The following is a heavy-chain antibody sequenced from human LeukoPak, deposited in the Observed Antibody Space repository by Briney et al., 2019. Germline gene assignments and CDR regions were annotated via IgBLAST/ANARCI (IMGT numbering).Heavy chain of an antibody. D-gene: IGHD5-18*01. J-gene: IGHJ3*02. CDR1: GFTFSSYS. CDR2: ISSSSSYI. V-gene: IGHV3-21*01. Sequence: GGSLRLSCAASGFTFSSYSMHWVRQAPGKGLEWVSSISSSSSYIYYADSVKGRFTISRDNAKNSLFLQMNSLRAEDTAVYYCARVRDTSMVYDALDIWGQGTMVTVSS. CDR3: ARVRDTSMVYDALDI.